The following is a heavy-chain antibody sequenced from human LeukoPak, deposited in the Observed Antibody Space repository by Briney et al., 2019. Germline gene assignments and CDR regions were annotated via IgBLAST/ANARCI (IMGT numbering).Heavy chain of an antibody. CDR1: GFTFIDYY. Sequence: GGSLRLSCAAPGFTFIDYYLNWIRQAPGRGLEWITSISASGSMLFYADSVKGRFSVSRDNAKNSLFLQMNSLRAEDTAVYYCARHKILRQFHACGQGSLVTVSS. V-gene: IGHV3-11*01. CDR3: ARHKILRQFHA. D-gene: IGHD2-21*02. J-gene: IGHJ5*02. CDR2: ISASGSML.